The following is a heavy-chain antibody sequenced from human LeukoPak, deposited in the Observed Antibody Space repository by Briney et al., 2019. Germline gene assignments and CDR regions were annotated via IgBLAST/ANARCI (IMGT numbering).Heavy chain of an antibody. Sequence: SETLPLTCAVYGGSFSGYYWSWIRQPPGKGMEWIGEIDYSAYTNYSPSLKSRVTISVDTSNNQFSLRMNSVTAADTAIYYCARGHYYDSSGYYLNWFDPWSRGTLVTVSS. CDR1: GGSFSGYY. CDR2: IDYSAYT. V-gene: IGHV4-34*01. D-gene: IGHD3-22*01. CDR3: ARGHYYDSSGYYLNWFDP. J-gene: IGHJ5*02.